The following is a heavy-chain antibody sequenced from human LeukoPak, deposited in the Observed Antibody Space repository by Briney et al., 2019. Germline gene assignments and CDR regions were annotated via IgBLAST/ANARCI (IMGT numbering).Heavy chain of an antibody. D-gene: IGHD2-15*01. CDR3: ARRYCSGGSCNFDY. J-gene: IGHJ4*02. CDR2: IYPSDSDT. Sequence: GESLKISCKGSGYSFTNCWIGWVRQMPGKGLEWMGSIYPSDSDTRYSPSFQGQVTISADKSISTAYLQWSSLKASDTAMFYCARRYCSGGSCNFDYWGQGTLVTVSS. CDR1: GYSFTNCW. V-gene: IGHV5-51*01.